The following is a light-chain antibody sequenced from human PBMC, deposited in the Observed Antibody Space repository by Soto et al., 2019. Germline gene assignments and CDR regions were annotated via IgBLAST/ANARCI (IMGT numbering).Light chain of an antibody. CDR3: QQAKHFPLT. V-gene: IGKV1-12*01. CDR1: HDISHW. CDR2: AAS. Sequence: DIQMTQSPSSVSASVGDSVTISCRASHDISHWLAWFQQKPGKAPKVLIYAASSLQSGVSSRFSGSGSGTDFTLTISNLQPEDFALYDCQQAKHFPLTVGGGTKVEIK. J-gene: IGKJ4*01.